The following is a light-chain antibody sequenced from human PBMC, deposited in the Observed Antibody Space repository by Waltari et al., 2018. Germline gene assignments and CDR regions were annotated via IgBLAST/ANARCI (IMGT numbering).Light chain of an antibody. J-gene: IGKJ4*01. CDR2: EAS. Sequence: EVVLTQSPASLSSSPGERVTLSCRASQNLHKYLAWYQQKPGQAPRLLIYEASNRATGIPDRFSGSGSGTDFTLTIDSLGPEDFAVYFCQQRSNWPPLTFGGGTKVEIK. V-gene: IGKV3-11*01. CDR3: QQRSNWPPLT. CDR1: QNLHKY.